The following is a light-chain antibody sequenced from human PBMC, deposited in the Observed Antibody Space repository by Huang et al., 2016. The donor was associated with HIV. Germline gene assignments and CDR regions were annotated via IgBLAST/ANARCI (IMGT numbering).Light chain of an antibody. Sequence: EVVMTQSPATLSVSPGERVTLSCRASQSVRSSLAWYQQTPGQAPRLLIYEASTRATGIPARFSASGSGTDFTLTISSLQSEDFAVYYCQQYNDWPPLTFGGGTKVAIK. CDR3: QQYNDWPPLT. J-gene: IGKJ4*01. V-gene: IGKV3-15*01. CDR1: QSVRSS. CDR2: EAS.